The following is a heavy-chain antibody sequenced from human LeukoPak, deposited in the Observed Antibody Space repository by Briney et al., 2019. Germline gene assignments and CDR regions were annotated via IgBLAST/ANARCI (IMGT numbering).Heavy chain of an antibody. CDR1: GFTFSRHS. J-gene: IGHJ6*03. CDR2: IKEDGTEK. V-gene: IGHV3-7*01. CDR3: ARESGDYGSADMPGYYYYMDV. Sequence: GGSLRLSCAASGFTFSRHSMSWVRQAPGKGLEWVAKIKEDGTEKYYVGSVEGRFTISRDNARNTLFLQMNSLRVEDTAVYFCARESGDYGSADMPGYYYYMDVWAKGTTVIVSS. D-gene: IGHD3-10*01.